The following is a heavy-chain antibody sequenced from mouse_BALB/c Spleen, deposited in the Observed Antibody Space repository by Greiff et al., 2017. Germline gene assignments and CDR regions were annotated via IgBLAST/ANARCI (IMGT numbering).Heavy chain of an antibody. D-gene: IGHD2-14*01. CDR2: IYPSDSYT. CDR1: GYTFTSYW. Sequence: VQLQQPGAELVRPGASVKLSCKASGYTFTSYWINWVKQRPGQGLEWIGNIYPSDSYTNYNQKFKYKATLTVDKSSSTAYMQLSSPTSEDSAVYYCTSEVRRTVFAYWGQGTLVTVSA. CDR3: TSEVRRTVFAY. J-gene: IGHJ3*01. V-gene: IGHV1-69*02.